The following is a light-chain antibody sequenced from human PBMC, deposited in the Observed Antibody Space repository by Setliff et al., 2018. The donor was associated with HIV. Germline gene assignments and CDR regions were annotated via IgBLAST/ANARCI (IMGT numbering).Light chain of an antibody. CDR1: GYDVPFYNF. CDR3: ASYTFTRATVV. J-gene: IGLJ2*01. Sequence: QSVLTQPASVSGSPGQSITISCTGSGYDVPFYNFFSWYQHHPGKAPKILLYDVTVRPSGVSNRFSGSKSGNTASLTISGLQLEDEADYYCASYTFTRATVVFGGGTKVTVL. CDR2: DVT. V-gene: IGLV2-14*03.